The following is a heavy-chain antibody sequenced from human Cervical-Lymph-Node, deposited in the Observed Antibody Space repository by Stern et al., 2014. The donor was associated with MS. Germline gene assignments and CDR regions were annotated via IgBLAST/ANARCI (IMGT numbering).Heavy chain of an antibody. V-gene: IGHV1-69*09. CDR1: GGTISSYA. Sequence: QVQLVQSGAEVKKPGSSVKVSCRASGGTISSYAVSWVRQAPGQGLEWMARILPILGIANYAQKFQGRVTITADKSTSTAYMELSSLISEDTAVYYCARACITGTTCYGMDVWGQGTTVTVSS. CDR2: ILPILGIA. J-gene: IGHJ6*02. D-gene: IGHD1-7*01. CDR3: ARACITGTTCYGMDV.